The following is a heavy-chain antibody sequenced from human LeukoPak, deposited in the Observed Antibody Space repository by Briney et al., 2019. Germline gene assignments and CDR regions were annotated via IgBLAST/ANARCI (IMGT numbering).Heavy chain of an antibody. V-gene: IGHV1-18*01. CDR3: ARDMKFEDSGYAFFDY. D-gene: IGHD5-12*01. CDR2: ISAYNGNT. J-gene: IGHJ4*02. CDR1: GYTFTSYG. Sequence: ASVKVSCKASGYTFTSYGISWVRQAPGQGLEWMGWISAYNGNTNYAQKLQGRVTMTTDTSTSTAYMELRSLRSDDTAVYYCARDMKFEDSGYAFFDYWGQGTLVTVSS.